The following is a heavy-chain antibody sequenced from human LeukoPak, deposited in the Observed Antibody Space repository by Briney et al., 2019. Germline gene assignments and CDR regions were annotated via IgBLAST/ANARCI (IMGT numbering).Heavy chain of an antibody. CDR3: ARGLAAPDY. D-gene: IGHD6-6*01. CDR2: INHSGST. V-gene: IGHV4-34*01. Sequence: SETLSLTCAVYGGSFSGYYWSWIRQPPGKGLEWIGEINHSGSTNYNPSLKSRVTISVDASKNQFSLKLSSVTAADAAVYYCARGLAAPDYWGQGTLVTVSS. CDR1: GGSFSGYY. J-gene: IGHJ4*02.